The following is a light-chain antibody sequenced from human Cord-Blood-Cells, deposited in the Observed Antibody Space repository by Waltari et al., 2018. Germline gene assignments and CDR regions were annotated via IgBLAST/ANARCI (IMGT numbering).Light chain of an antibody. CDR3: SSYTSSSHYV. CDR1: SSDVGGYNS. V-gene: IGLV2-14*01. J-gene: IGLJ1*01. Sequence: QSALTQPASVSGSPGQSITIPCPGPSSDVGGYNSVSWYQQHPGKAPKLMIYEVSNRPSGVSNRFSGSKSGNTASLTISGLQAEDEADYYCSSYTSSSHYVFGTGTKVTVL. CDR2: EVS.